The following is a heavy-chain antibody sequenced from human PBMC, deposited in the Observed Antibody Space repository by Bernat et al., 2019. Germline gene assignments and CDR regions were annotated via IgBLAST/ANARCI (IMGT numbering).Heavy chain of an antibody. J-gene: IGHJ4*02. V-gene: IGHV4-34*01. CDR3: AGGKGVVTAI. CDR2: INHSGST. Sequence: QVQLQQWGAGLLKPSETLSLTCAVYGGSFSGYYWTWIRQPPGKGLEWIGEINHSGSTNYNPSHKSRVTISVDTSKNQFSLKLSSVTAADTAVYYCAGGKGVVTAIWGQGTLVTVSS. CDR1: GGSFSGYY. D-gene: IGHD2-21*02.